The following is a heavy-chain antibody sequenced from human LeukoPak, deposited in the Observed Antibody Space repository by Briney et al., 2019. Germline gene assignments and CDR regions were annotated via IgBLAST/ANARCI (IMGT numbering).Heavy chain of an antibody. CDR1: GFTFSSYS. CDR3: ARGVGATARGAFDI. CDR2: ISSSSSYI. Sequence: GGPLRLSCAASGFTFSSYSMNWVRQAPGKGLEWVSSISSSSSYIYYADSVKGRFTISRDNAKNSLYLQMNSLRAEDTAVYYCARGVGATARGAFDIWGQGTMVTVSS. J-gene: IGHJ3*02. V-gene: IGHV3-21*01. D-gene: IGHD1-26*01.